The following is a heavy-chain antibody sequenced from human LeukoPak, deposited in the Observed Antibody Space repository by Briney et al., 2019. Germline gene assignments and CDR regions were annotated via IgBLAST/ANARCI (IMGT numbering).Heavy chain of an antibody. Sequence: SGPTLVNPTQTLTLTCIFSGVSLSTSGVGVGWIRQPPGKALEWLTLIYWDDDKRYSPSLKSRLTITKDTSKNQVVLTMTNMDPVDTATYYCAHRRGYSSSWYWAEWGQGTLVTVSS. J-gene: IGHJ4*02. CDR1: GVSLSTSGVG. CDR2: IYWDDDK. V-gene: IGHV2-5*02. CDR3: AHRRGYSSSWYWAE. D-gene: IGHD6-13*01.